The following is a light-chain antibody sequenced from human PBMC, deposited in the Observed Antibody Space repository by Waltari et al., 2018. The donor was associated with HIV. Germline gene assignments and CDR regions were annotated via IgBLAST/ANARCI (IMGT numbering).Light chain of an antibody. CDR1: DLPDPY. CDR3: QSADSDNTYNWV. V-gene: IGLV3-25*03. J-gene: IGLJ3*02. CDR2: KVT. Sequence: LTPPPSVSVSPGQPAKRTCPRDDLPDPYLSLYQQKPGQAPVLVMYKVTERPSGIPERFSGSMSGTTVTLTIMGVQPEDEADYYCQSADSDNTYNWVFGGGTKLTVL.